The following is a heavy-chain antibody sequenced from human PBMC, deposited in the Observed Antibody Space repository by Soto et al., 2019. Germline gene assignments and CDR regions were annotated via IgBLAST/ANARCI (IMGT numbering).Heavy chain of an antibody. Sequence: VQLVQSGAEVKKPGASVKLSCKAPADTFTSYYIHWVRQAPGHGLEWMGIINPNGGSTRLAQTFQRRITMTRDASTSTVYMALTSLTSEDTAIYYCARSSAGVFGIIIECSNWLAPWGQGSLVTVSS. D-gene: IGHD3-16*02. CDR3: ARSSAGVFGIIIECSNWLAP. CDR1: ADTFTSYY. V-gene: IGHV1-46*01. CDR2: INPNGGST. J-gene: IGHJ5*02.